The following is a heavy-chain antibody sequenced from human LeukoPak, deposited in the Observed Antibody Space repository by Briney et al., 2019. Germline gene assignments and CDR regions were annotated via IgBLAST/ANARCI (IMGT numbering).Heavy chain of an antibody. CDR2: IYTSGST. CDR1: GASISSYY. CDR3: ARGWSDYSHFDY. D-gene: IGHD3-3*01. J-gene: IGHJ4*02. Sequence: SETQSLTCTVSGASISSYYWSWIRQPAGKGLEWIGRIYTSGSTNYNPSPKSRVTMSVDTSKNQFSLKVSSVTAADTAVYYCARGWSDYSHFDYWGQGTLVTVSS. V-gene: IGHV4-4*07.